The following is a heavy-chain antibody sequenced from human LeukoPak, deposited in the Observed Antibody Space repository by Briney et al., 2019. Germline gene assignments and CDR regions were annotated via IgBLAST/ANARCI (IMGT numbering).Heavy chain of an antibody. CDR1: GLTFSSYA. CDR2: ISVSGGTT. Sequence: GGSLRLSCAASGLTFSSYAMGWVRQAPGKGLGWVSAISVSGGTTYYADSVRGRFTISRDNSKNTLYLQMNSLRDEDTALYYCAKDSSQHDSWGQGTLVTVSS. CDR3: AKDSSQHDS. V-gene: IGHV3-23*01. J-gene: IGHJ4*02.